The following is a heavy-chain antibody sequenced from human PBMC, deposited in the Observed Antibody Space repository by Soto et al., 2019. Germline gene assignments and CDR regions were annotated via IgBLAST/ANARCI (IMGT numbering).Heavy chain of an antibody. V-gene: IGHV1-2*02. CDR2: IGPESGAT. Sequence: ASVKVSCKASGYTVTGHYIHCVRQAPEQGPEWMGEIGPESGATRYAQKFQGRVTMTRDTSITTVYMELKNLSPDDTAVYYCGRGRSGQIVVFYWGQGTPVTVSS. J-gene: IGHJ4*02. CDR1: GYTVTGHY. D-gene: IGHD1-26*01. CDR3: GRGRSGQIVVFY.